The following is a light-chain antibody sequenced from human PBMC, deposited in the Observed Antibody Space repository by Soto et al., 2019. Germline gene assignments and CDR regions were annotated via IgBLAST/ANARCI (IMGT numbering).Light chain of an antibody. CDR1: QSVSSTY. Sequence: EIVLTQSPGTLSLSPGERATLSCRASQSVSSTYIAWYQQNPVRAPRLLIYGASSRATGIPDRFSGSGSGTDFTLTISRLEPEDFAVYFCQHYGRSPPFTFGQGTKVEIK. J-gene: IGKJ2*01. V-gene: IGKV3-20*01. CDR2: GAS. CDR3: QHYGRSPPFT.